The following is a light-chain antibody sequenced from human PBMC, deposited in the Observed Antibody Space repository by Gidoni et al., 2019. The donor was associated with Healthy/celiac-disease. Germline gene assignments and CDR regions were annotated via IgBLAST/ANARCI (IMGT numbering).Light chain of an antibody. V-gene: IGKV3-11*01. CDR1: QSVSSY. Sequence: EIVLTQSPATLSLSPGERVTLSCRASQSVSSYLAWYQQKPGQAPRLLIYDASNRATGIPARCSGSGSGTDFTLTISSLEPEDFAVYYCQQRSNWPQLTFGGGTKVEIK. J-gene: IGKJ4*01. CDR2: DAS. CDR3: QQRSNWPQLT.